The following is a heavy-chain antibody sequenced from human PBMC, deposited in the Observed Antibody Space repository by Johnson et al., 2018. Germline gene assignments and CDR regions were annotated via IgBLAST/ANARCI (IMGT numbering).Heavy chain of an antibody. CDR3: AASRFLEWQFRAFDI. D-gene: IGHD3-3*01. CDR1: GFTFSSYS. Sequence: VQLVESGGGLVQPGGSLRLSCAASGFTFSSYSMNWVRQAPGKGLEWVSYISSSSSTIYYADSVKGRFTLSRDNAKNSLYLQMNSLRAEDTAVYYCAASRFLEWQFRAFDIWGQGTMVTVSS. V-gene: IGHV3-48*01. CDR2: ISSSSSTI. J-gene: IGHJ3*02.